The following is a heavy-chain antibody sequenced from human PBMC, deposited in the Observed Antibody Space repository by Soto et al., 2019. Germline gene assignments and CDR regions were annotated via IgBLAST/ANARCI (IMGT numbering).Heavy chain of an antibody. D-gene: IGHD1-26*01. J-gene: IGHJ4*02. Sequence: SGPTLVNPTETLTLTCTVSGFSLSNSGMGVGWIRQPPGKALEGLAHIFSNDEKFYSTSLKSRLTISKDTSKSQVVLTMTNMDPVDTATYFCARMVSIVGDKFYFDSWGQGTLDTVSS. CDR1: GFSLSNSGMG. V-gene: IGHV2-26*01. CDR3: ARMVSIVGDKFYFDS. CDR2: IFSNDEK.